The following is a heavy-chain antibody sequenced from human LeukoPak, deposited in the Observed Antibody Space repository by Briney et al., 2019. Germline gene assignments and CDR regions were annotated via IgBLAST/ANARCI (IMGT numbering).Heavy chain of an antibody. CDR1: GGSISSDY. J-gene: IGHJ4*02. CDR2: IYYRGST. CDR3: ARLSGYSSGHYYSDY. D-gene: IGHD3-22*01. Sequence: SETLSLTCTISGGSISSDYWSWIRQPPGKGLEWIGYIYYRGSTNYNPSLKSRVTISVDTSKNQFSLKLSSVTAADTAVYYCARLSGYSSGHYYSDYWGQGTLVTVSS. V-gene: IGHV4-59*01.